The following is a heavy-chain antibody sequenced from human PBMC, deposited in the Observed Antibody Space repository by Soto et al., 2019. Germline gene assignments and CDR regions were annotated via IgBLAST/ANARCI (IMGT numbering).Heavy chain of an antibody. CDR2: ISAYNGNT. CDR3: ARDIFLLWFGQPNWFDP. J-gene: IGHJ5*02. D-gene: IGHD3-10*01. Sequence: ASVKVSCKASGYTFTSYGISWVRRAPGQGLEWMGWISAYNGNTNYAQKLQGRVTMTTDTSTSTAYMELRSLRSDDTAVYYCARDIFLLWFGQPNWFDPWGQGTLVTVSS. CDR1: GYTFTSYG. V-gene: IGHV1-18*04.